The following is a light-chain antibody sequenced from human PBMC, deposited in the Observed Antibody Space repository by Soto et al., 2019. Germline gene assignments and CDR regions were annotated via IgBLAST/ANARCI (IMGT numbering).Light chain of an antibody. Sequence: EIVLTQAPGTLTLSQGERATLSCRASQSITNNYLAWYQQKPGRAHRLLIYDASNRATGIPARFSGSGSGTDFTLTISSLEPEDFAVYYCQQRINRITSGQGRLLAVK. CDR2: DAS. CDR1: QSITNNY. J-gene: IGKJ5*01. V-gene: IGKV3D-20*02. CDR3: QQRINRIT.